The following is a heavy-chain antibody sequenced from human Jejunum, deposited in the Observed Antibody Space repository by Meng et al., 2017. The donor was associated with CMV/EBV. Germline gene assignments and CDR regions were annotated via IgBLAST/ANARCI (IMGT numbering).Heavy chain of an antibody. J-gene: IGHJ5*01. CDR1: GGSVSKYY. D-gene: IGHD2-2*01. CDR2: IYNSGDI. Sequence: VPLQESGPGLVRPSETLSLTCSASGGSVSKYYWGWIRQTPGGGLEWLGYIYNSGDIYYNPFLEGRVTISTDTSKNQFSLKLRYVTAADTAVYYCVRHGDCSSGSCYYHWLDPWGQGSLVTVSS. CDR3: VRHGDCSSGSCYYHWLDP. V-gene: IGHV4-59*02.